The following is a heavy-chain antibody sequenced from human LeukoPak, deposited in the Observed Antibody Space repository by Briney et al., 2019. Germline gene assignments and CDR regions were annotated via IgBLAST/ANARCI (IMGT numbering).Heavy chain of an antibody. V-gene: IGHV3-30*04. Sequence: GRSLRLSCAASGFTFSIYAVHWVRQAPGKGLEWVAVISYDGSNKYYADSVKGRFTISRDNSKNTLYLEMNSLRGEDTAVYYCASPMIRGVTTYFDYWGQGTLVTVSS. J-gene: IGHJ4*02. CDR2: ISYDGSNK. D-gene: IGHD3-10*01. CDR1: GFTFSIYA. CDR3: ASPMIRGVTTYFDY.